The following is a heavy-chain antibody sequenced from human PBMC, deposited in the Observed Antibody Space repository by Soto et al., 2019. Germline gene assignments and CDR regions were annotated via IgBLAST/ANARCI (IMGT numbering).Heavy chain of an antibody. J-gene: IGHJ4*02. CDR1: GFTFDDYT. CDR3: AKDRDFYRRDIHFGY. CDR2: ISWDGGST. Sequence: EVQLVASGGGVVQPGGSLRLSCAASGFTFDDYTMHWVRQAPGKGLEWVSLISWDGGSTYYADSVKGRFTISRDNSKNSLYLQMNSLRTEDTVLYYWAKDRDFYRRDIHFGYWGQGTLVTVSS. D-gene: IGHD1-26*01. V-gene: IGHV3-43*01.